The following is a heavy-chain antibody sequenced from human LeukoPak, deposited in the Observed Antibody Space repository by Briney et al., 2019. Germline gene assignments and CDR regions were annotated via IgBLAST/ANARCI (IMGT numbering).Heavy chain of an antibody. CDR3: ARDYVFAFDY. Sequence: PGGSLRLSCAASGLRFSTYSMNWVRQAPGKGLEWISYISHSGGAEHYTDSVKGRFTISRDNAKSALYLQMNSLRAEDTAVYFCARDYVFAFDYWSQGTLVTVSS. CDR2: ISHSGGAE. D-gene: IGHD3-10*02. CDR1: GLRFSTYS. V-gene: IGHV3-48*01. J-gene: IGHJ4*02.